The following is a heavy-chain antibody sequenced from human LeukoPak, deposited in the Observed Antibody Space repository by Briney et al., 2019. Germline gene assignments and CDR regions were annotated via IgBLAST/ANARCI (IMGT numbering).Heavy chain of an antibody. CDR1: GETFTSYG. CDR2: ISSYNGNT. D-gene: IGHD6-19*01. Sequence: ASVKVSCKASGETFTSYGISWVRHTPGQGLEWMGWISSYNGNTNYAQKFQGRVTMTTDTSTSTAYMELSSLRSDDTAVYYCARVEKDTSGWYGFDYWGQGTLVTVSS. CDR3: ARVEKDTSGWYGFDY. J-gene: IGHJ4*02. V-gene: IGHV1-18*01.